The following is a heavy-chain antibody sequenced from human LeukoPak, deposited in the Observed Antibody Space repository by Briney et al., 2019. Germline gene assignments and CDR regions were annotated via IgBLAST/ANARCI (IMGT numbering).Heavy chain of an antibody. CDR2: INPSGGST. CDR1: GYTFTSYY. V-gene: IGHV1-46*01. D-gene: IGHD3-10*01. Sequence: ASVKVSCKASGYTFTSYYMHWVRQAPGQGLEWMGIINPSGGSTSYAQKFQGRVTMTRDTSTSTVYMELSSLGAEDTAVYYCAKEMGHSPHSSGTYWSDGGVGLDYWGQGTLVTVSS. J-gene: IGHJ4*02. CDR3: AKEMGHSPHSSGTYWSDGGVGLDY.